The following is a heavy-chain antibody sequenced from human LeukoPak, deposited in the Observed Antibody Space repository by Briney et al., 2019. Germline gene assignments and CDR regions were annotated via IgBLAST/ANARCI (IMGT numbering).Heavy chain of an antibody. CDR2: INQDESEK. J-gene: IGHJ4*02. CDR3: ARYCTFRTCSGTKFDS. D-gene: IGHD1-1*01. V-gene: IGHV3-7*03. Sequence: GGSLRLSCAVSGLTFSNYWMSWFRQTPGKGLERVATINQDESEKYYLDSVKGRFTISRDNAKNSLYLQMHSLTAEDTALYYCARYCTFRTCSGTKFDSWGPGTLVTVSS. CDR1: GLTFSNYW.